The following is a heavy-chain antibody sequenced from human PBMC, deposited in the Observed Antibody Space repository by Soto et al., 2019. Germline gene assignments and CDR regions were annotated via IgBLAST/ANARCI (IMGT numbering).Heavy chain of an antibody. J-gene: IGHJ4*02. CDR1: GGTFGSQC. V-gene: IGHV1-69*13. Sequence: SVKVSCKSSGGTFGSQCMAWVRQAPGQGLEWMGGFIAMLGTPTYAKKVQGRATISADESLTSSYLELRSLRSEDTGVYFCARGAIANFDYWGQGTVVTVSS. D-gene: IGHD2-2*02. CDR2: FIAMLGTP. CDR3: ARGAIANFDY.